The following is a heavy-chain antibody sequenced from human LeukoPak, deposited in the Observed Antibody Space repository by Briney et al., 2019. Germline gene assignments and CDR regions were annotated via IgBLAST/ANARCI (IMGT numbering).Heavy chain of an antibody. CDR3: AKVNYYDSSGYLPFFDY. CDR1: GFTFRIYA. Sequence: HAGGSLRLSCAASGFTFRIYAMSWVRQAPGKGLEWVSAISGSGGSTYYADSVKGRFTISRDNSKNTLYLQMNSLRAEDTAVYYCAKVNYYDSSGYLPFFDYWGQGTLVTVSS. J-gene: IGHJ4*02. D-gene: IGHD3-22*01. CDR2: ISGSGGST. V-gene: IGHV3-23*01.